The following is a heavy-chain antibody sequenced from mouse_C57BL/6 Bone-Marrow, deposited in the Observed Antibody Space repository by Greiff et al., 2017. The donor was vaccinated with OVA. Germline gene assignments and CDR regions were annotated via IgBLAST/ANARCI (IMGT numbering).Heavy chain of an antibody. J-gene: IGHJ4*01. Sequence: QVQLKESGPELVKPGASVKISCKASGYAFSSSWMNWVKQRPGKGLEWIGRIYPGDGDTNYNGKFKGKATLTADKSSSTAYMQLSSLTSEDSAVYFCARSHYAMDYWGQGTSVTVSS. V-gene: IGHV1-82*01. CDR2: IYPGDGDT. CDR1: GYAFSSSW. CDR3: ARSHYAMDY.